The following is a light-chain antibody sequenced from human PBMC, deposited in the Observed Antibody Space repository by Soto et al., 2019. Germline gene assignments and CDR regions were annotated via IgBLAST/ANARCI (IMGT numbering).Light chain of an antibody. CDR1: QIFSGNY. Sequence: VFTQSPCALSLSPGERVTLSCRASQIFSGNYLTWYQHKPGQAPRLLIYGSYHRATGIPARFSGSGSGRDFTLTISRLEPEDFAVYYCQQYGSSPQTFGQGTKVDIK. CDR2: GSY. V-gene: IGKV3-20*01. CDR3: QQYGSSPQT. J-gene: IGKJ1*01.